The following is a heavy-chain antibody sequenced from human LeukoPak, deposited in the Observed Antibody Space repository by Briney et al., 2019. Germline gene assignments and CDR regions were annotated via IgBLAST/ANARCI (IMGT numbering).Heavy chain of an antibody. V-gene: IGHV1-2*02. D-gene: IGHD3-10*01. CDR3: ARDAQFHYGSGSYSSSTYYYYYMDV. Sequence: ASVKVSCKASGYTFTGYYMHWVRQAPGQGLEWMGWINPNSGGTNYAQKFQGRVTMTRDTSISTAYMELSRLRSDDTAVYYCARDAQFHYGSGSYSSSTYYYYYMDVWGKGTTVTISS. J-gene: IGHJ6*03. CDR1: GYTFTGYY. CDR2: INPNSGGT.